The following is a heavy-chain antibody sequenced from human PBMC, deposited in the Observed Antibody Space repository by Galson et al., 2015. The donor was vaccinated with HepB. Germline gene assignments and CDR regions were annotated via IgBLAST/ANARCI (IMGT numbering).Heavy chain of an antibody. Sequence: SLRLSCAASRFTFTNAWMNWVRQAPGKGLEWVGRIKSKTGGGTTDYAAPVKGRFTISRDDSTSTLYLQMNSLKTEDTAVYYCTGYLTRSAAATGRASTRACLDTWGQGTLVNVAP. CDR3: TGYLTRSAAATGRASTRACLDT. V-gene: IGHV3-15*01. CDR1: RFTFTNAW. J-gene: IGHJ5*02. D-gene: IGHD6-13*01. CDR2: IKSKTGGGTT.